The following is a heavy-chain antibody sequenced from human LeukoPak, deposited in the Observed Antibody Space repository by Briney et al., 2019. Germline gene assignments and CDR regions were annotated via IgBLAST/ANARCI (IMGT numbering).Heavy chain of an antibody. J-gene: IGHJ4*02. D-gene: IGHD6-13*01. V-gene: IGHV3-30*18. CDR3: AKDSSSWYYFDY. Sequence: GGPLRLSCAASGFTFSSYEMNWVRQAPGKGLEWVAVISYDGSNKYYADSVKGRFTISRDNSKNTLYLQMNSLRAEDTAVYYCAKDSSSWYYFDYWGQGTLVTVSS. CDR1: GFTFSSYE. CDR2: ISYDGSNK.